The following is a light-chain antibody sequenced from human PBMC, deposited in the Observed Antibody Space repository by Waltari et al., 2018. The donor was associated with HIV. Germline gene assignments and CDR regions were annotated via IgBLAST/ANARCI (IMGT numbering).Light chain of an antibody. J-gene: IGKJ1*01. CDR2: RAS. Sequence: DIEMTQSPSTLSASVGDTVTNTCRTSENIGNWLAWYQMKPGKAPDLLIYRASTLKSGVPSRFSGRGSGTEFALTVRGLQPDDFGTFFCQQYNVYPWTFGQGTRVDLK. V-gene: IGKV1-5*03. CDR3: QQYNVYPWT. CDR1: ENIGNW.